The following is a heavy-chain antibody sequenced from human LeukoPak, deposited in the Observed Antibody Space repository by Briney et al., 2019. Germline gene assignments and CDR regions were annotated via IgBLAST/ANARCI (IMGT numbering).Heavy chain of an antibody. D-gene: IGHD3-22*01. J-gene: IGHJ4*02. CDR1: GFTFSSYA. V-gene: IGHV3-23*01. CDR3: AKDRGSYDSSGYYRYFDY. CDR2: ISGSGGST. Sequence: PGGSLRLSCAASGFTFSSYAMSWVRQAPGKGLEWVSAISGSGGSTYYADSVKGRFTISRDNSKNTPYLQMNSLRAEDTAVYYCAKDRGSYDSSGYYRYFDYWGQGTLVTVSS.